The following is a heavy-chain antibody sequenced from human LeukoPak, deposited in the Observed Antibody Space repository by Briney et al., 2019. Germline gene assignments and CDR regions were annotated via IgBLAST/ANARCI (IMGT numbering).Heavy chain of an antibody. J-gene: IGHJ4*02. CDR3: ARHTLDYYGSGTHFDY. CDR1: GGSISSYY. V-gene: IGHV4-59*08. CDR2: IYYSGST. Sequence: SETLSLTCTVSGGSISSYYWSWIRQPPGKGLGWVGYIYYSGSTNYNPPLKSRVTISVDTSKNQFSLKLSSVTAADTAVYYCARHTLDYYGSGTHFDYWGQGTLVTVSS. D-gene: IGHD3-10*01.